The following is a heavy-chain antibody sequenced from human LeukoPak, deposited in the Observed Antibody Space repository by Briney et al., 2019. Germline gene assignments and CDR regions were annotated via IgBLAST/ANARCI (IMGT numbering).Heavy chain of an antibody. V-gene: IGHV4-34*01. D-gene: IGHD1-26*01. CDR2: FYHSGST. CDR3: ARGVGPTTAQSTFDY. J-gene: IGHJ4*02. Sequence: SETLSLTCAVYGGSFSGYYWSWIRQPPGKGLEWIGSFYHSGSTYYNPSLESRVTISLDTSKNQLSLKLTSVTAADTAVYYCARGVGPTTAQSTFDYWGQGALVTVSS. CDR1: GGSFSGYY.